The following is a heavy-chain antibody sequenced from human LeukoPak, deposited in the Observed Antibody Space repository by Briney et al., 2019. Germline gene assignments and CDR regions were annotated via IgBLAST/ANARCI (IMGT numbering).Heavy chain of an antibody. CDR3: ARESLSGSCFDY. J-gene: IGHJ4*02. CDR2: IYYSGST. V-gene: IGHV4-61*01. D-gene: IGHD1-26*01. CDR1: GGSVSSGSYY. Sequence: SETLSLTCTASGGSVSSGSYYWGWIRQPPGKGLEWIGYIYYSGSTDYNPSLKSRVTISVDTSKNQFSLKLSSVTAADTAVYYCARESLSGSCFDYWGQGTLVTVSS.